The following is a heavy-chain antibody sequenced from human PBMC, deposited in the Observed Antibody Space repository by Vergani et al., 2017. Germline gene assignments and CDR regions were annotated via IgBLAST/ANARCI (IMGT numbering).Heavy chain of an antibody. D-gene: IGHD2-2*01. CDR1: GYTFTSYG. V-gene: IGHV1-18*01. CDR2: ISAYNGNT. CDR3: AKEGGCSSTSCYFYSYYYYYGMDV. Sequence: QVQLVQSGAEVKKPGASVKVSCKASGYTFTSYGISWVRQAPGQGLEWMGWISAYNGNTNYAQKLQGRVTMTTDTSTSTAYMELRSLRSDDTAVYYCAKEGGCSSTSCYFYSYYYYYGMDVWGQGTTVTVSS. J-gene: IGHJ6*02.